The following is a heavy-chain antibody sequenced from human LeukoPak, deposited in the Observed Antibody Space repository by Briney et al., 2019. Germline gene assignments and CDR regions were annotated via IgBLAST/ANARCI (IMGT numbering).Heavy chain of an antibody. CDR3: ARDGEYAPAANY. CDR1: GGSISSSSYY. J-gene: IGHJ4*02. D-gene: IGHD2-2*01. V-gene: IGHV4-39*07. Sequence: PSETLSLTCTVSGGSISSSSYYWGWIRQPPGKGLEWIGSIYYSGSTYYNPSLKSRVTISVDTSKNQFSLKLSSVTAADTAVYYCARDGEYAPAANYWGQGTLVTVSS. CDR2: IYYSGST.